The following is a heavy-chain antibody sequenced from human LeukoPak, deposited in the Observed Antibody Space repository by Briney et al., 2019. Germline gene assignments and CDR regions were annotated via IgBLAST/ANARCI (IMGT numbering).Heavy chain of an antibody. Sequence: SVKVSCKASGGTFSSYAISWVRQAPGQGLEWMGGIIPIFGTANYAQKFQGRVTMTRDTSTSTVYMELSSLRSEDTAVYYCARAGEWPSIKYYFDYWGQGTLVTVSS. CDR2: IIPIFGTA. D-gene: IGHD3-3*01. J-gene: IGHJ4*02. CDR3: ARAGEWPSIKYYFDY. CDR1: GGTFSSYA. V-gene: IGHV1-69*05.